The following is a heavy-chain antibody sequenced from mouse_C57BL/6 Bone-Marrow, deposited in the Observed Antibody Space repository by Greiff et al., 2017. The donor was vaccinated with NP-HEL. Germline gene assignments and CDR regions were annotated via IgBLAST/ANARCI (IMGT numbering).Heavy chain of an antibody. J-gene: IGHJ3*01. CDR1: GFNIKDDY. CDR2: IDPENGDT. D-gene: IGHD2-2*01. CDR3: TTYGYDGFAY. Sequence: VQLQQSGAELVRPGASVKLSCTASGFNIKDDYMHWVKQRPEQGLEWIGWIDPENGDTEYASKFQGKATITADTSSNTAYLQLSSLTSEDTAVYYCTTYGYDGFAYWGRGTVVTVSA. V-gene: IGHV14-4*01.